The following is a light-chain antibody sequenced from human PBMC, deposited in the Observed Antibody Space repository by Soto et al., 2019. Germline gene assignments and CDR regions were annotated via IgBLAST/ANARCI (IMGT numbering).Light chain of an antibody. CDR3: SSFAGNNNLV. V-gene: IGLV2-8*01. CDR2: EVS. J-gene: IGLJ2*01. CDR1: SSDVGGYNY. Sequence: QSALTQPASVSGSPGQSITISCTGTSSDVGGYNYVSWYQQHPGKAPKLMISEVSKRPSGVPDRFSGSKSGNTASLTVSGLQAEDEADYYCSSFAGNNNLVFGGGTKLTVL.